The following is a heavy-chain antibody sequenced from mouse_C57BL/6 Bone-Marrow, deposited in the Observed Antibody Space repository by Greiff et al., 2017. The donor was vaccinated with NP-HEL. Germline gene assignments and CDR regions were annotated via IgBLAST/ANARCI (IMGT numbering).Heavy chain of an antibody. D-gene: IGHD2-1*01. CDR2: IDPENGDT. J-gene: IGHJ3*01. V-gene: IGHV14-4*01. Sequence: EVHLVESGAELVRPGASVKLSCTASGFNIKDDYMHWVKQRPEQGLEWIGWIDPENGDTEYASKFQGKATITADTSSNTAYLQLSSLTSEDTAVYYCTTTRPYLYYAFAYWGQGTLVTVSA. CDR1: GFNIKDDY. CDR3: TTTRPYLYYAFAY.